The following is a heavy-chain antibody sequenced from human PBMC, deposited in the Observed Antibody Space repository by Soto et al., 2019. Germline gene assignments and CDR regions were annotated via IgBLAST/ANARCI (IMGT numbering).Heavy chain of an antibody. J-gene: IGHJ6*02. D-gene: IGHD3-10*01. CDR1: YL. Sequence: YLWCWLRQHPGKGLEWIGYIYYSGSTYYNPSLKSRVTISVDTSKNQFSLKLSSVTAADTAVYHCARAYGSGYMDVWGQGTTVT. CDR3: ARAYGSGYMDV. V-gene: IGHV4-31*02. CDR2: IYYSGST.